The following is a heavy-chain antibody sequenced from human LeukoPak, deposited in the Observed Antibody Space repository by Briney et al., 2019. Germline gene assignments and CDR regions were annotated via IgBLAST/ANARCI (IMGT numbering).Heavy chain of an antibody. V-gene: IGHV3-21*01. J-gene: IGHJ4*02. CDR1: GFTFSSYS. CDR3: AREYVGPWYFDY. CDR2: ISSSSSYI. Sequence: PGASLRLSCAASGFTFSSYSMNWVRQAPGKGLEWVSSISSSSSYIYYADSVKGRFTISRDNAKNSLYLQMNSLRAEETAVYYCAREYVGPWYFDYWGQGTLVTVSS. D-gene: IGHD1-26*01.